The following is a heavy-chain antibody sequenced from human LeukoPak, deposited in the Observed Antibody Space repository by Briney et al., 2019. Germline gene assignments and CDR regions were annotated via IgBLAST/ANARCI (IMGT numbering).Heavy chain of an antibody. J-gene: IGHJ4*02. CDR3: ARLYHDSSACFLDY. Sequence: PSETLSLTCTVSGGSISSDYWSWIRQPPGKGLEWVGYIHYSGSTNYNPSLESRITISMDTSKNQFSLRLSSVTAADTAVYYCARLYHDSSACFLDYWGQGTLVTVSS. CDR2: IHYSGST. V-gene: IGHV4-59*08. D-gene: IGHD3-22*01. CDR1: GGSISSDY.